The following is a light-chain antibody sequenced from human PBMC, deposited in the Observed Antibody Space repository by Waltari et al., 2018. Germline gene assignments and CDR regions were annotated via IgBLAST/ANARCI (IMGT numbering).Light chain of an antibody. CDR2: AAS. Sequence: DIQMTQSPSSLSASIGDRVTITCRTSRSINSFLHWYQQKPGKAPKLLIYAASNLQTDVPSRFSGSGSGTEYTLTISSLQPEDFATYYCQQSYGTPPNGFGQGTRLDI. V-gene: IGKV1-39*01. J-gene: IGKJ5*01. CDR3: QQSYGTPPNG. CDR1: RSINSF.